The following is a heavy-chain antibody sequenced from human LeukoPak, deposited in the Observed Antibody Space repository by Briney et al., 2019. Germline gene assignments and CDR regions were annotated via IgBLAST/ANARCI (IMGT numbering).Heavy chain of an antibody. Sequence: GGSLRLSCAASGFTFSSYAMSWVRQAPGKGLEWVSPISGSGGSTYYADSVKGRFTISRDNSKNTLYLQMNSLRAEDTAVYYCARDRGYSYGYFSPYFDYWGQGTLVTVSS. V-gene: IGHV3-23*01. D-gene: IGHD5-18*01. CDR2: ISGSGGST. J-gene: IGHJ4*02. CDR1: GFTFSSYA. CDR3: ARDRGYSYGYFSPYFDY.